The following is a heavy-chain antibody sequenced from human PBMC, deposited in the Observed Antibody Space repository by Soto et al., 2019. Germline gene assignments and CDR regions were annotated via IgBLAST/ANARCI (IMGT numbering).Heavy chain of an antibody. V-gene: IGHV4-31*03. Sequence: SETLSLTCTVSGGSISSGGYYWSWFRQHPGKGLEWIGYIYYSGSTYYNPSLKSRVTISVDTSKNQFSLKLSSVTAADTAVYYFARVAVLRFLDPFAYWGQGTLVTVSS. CDR2: IYYSGST. D-gene: IGHD3-3*01. CDR1: GGSISSGGYY. J-gene: IGHJ4*02. CDR3: ARVAVLRFLDPFAY.